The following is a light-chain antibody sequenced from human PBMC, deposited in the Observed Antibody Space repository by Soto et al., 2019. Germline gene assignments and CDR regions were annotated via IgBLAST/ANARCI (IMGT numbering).Light chain of an antibody. CDR2: EVS. Sequence: QSVLTQPASVSGSPGQSITISCTGTSSDVGGYNYVSWYQQHPGKAPKLMIYEVSNRPSGVSNRFSGSKSGNTASLTISGLQAEDEADYYCSSYTSSSPLYVFGSRTKVTVL. CDR3: SSYTSSSPLYV. V-gene: IGLV2-14*01. CDR1: SSDVGGYNY. J-gene: IGLJ1*01.